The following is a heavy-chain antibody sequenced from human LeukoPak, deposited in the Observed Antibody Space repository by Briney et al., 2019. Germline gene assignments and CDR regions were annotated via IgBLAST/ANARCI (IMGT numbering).Heavy chain of an antibody. J-gene: IGHJ3*02. Sequence: GGSLRLSCAASGFTFSNYVLHLVRQTPGKGLEYVSAIGTGGDTYYANSVKGRFTISRDNSKNTVFLQMDSLRAEDLAVYYCARKWDLPNGQYALDIWGQGTMVTVSS. CDR2: IGTGGDT. CDR3: ARKWDLPNGQYALDI. CDR1: GFTFSNYV. D-gene: IGHD1-26*01. V-gene: IGHV3-64*01.